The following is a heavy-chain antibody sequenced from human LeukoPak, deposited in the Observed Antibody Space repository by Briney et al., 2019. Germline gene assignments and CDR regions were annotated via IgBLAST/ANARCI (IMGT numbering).Heavy chain of an antibody. J-gene: IGHJ2*01. V-gene: IGHV3-21*01. CDR1: GFTFSTHS. Sequence: GGFLRLSCAASGFTFSTHSMYWVRQAPGKGLEWVSSISASSNFIHYAESVRGRFTISRDNAKNSLYLQMNSLRAEDTAVYYWARGPTGGGGNWYFDLWGRGTLVTVSS. CDR2: ISASSNFI. CDR3: ARGPTGGGGNWYFDL. D-gene: IGHD3-16*01.